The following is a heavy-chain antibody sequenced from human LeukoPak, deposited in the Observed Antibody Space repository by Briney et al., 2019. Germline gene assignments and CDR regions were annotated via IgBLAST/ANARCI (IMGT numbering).Heavy chain of an antibody. D-gene: IGHD6-19*01. CDR1: GFTVSSNY. Sequence: PGGSLRLSCAASGFTVSSNYMSWVRQAPGKGLEWVSVIYSGGSTYYADSVKGRFTISRDNSKNTLYLQMNSLRAEDTAVYYCARGDGSGWYPFFDYWGQGTLVTVSS. CDR2: IYSGGST. V-gene: IGHV3-66*02. J-gene: IGHJ4*02. CDR3: ARGDGSGWYPFFDY.